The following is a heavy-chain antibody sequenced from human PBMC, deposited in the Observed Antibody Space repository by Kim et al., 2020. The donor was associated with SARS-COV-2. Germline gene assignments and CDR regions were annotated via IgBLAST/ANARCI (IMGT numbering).Heavy chain of an antibody. D-gene: IGHD6-13*01. J-gene: IGHJ4*02. Sequence: GRSHSSRDTAKNSIYLQMNSLQADDTAVYYCARVSLGSSSWYYFDYWGQGTLVTVSS. V-gene: IGHV3-11*05. CDR3: ARVSLGSSSWYYFDY.